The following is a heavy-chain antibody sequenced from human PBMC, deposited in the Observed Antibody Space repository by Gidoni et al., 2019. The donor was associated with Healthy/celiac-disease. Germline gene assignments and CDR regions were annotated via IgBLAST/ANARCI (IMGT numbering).Heavy chain of an antibody. V-gene: IGHV1-2*02. CDR2: INPNSGGT. J-gene: IGHJ3*02. D-gene: IGHD2-8*01. Sequence: QVQLVQSGAEVKKPGASVTVSCKASGSTFTGYSMHWVRQAPGQGLEWMGWINPNSGGTNYAQKFQGRVTMTRDTSISTAYMELSRLRSDDTAVYYCARDSTGYCTNGVCHGTTFDIWGQGTMVTVSS. CDR3: ARDSTGYCTNGVCHGTTFDI. CDR1: GSTFTGYS.